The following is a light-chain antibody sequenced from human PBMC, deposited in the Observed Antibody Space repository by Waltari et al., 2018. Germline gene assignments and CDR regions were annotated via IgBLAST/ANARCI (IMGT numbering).Light chain of an antibody. Sequence: QSVLTQPPSASGTPGQRVTIPCSGSSPNLGSNPAHCYQPLPGTAPKLLIHSNSQRPSGVPARISGSKSGTSASLAISGLQSEDEAQYFCASWDDTLNGYVFGIGTKVTVL. J-gene: IGLJ1*01. CDR3: ASWDDTLNGYV. CDR1: SPNLGSNP. V-gene: IGLV1-44*01. CDR2: SNS.